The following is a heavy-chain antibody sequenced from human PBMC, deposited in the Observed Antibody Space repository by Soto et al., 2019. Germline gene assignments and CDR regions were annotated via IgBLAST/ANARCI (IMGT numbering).Heavy chain of an antibody. V-gene: IGHV3-48*01. J-gene: IGHJ4*02. D-gene: IGHD3-3*01. CDR3: ARGARIFGVVTVFDY. CDR2: ISSSSSTI. Sequence: GSLRLSCAASGFTFSSYSMNWVRQAPGKGLEWVSYISSSSSTIYYADSVKGRFTISRDNAKNSLYLQMNSLRAEDTAVYYCARGARIFGVVTVFDYWGQGTLVTVSS. CDR1: GFTFSSYS.